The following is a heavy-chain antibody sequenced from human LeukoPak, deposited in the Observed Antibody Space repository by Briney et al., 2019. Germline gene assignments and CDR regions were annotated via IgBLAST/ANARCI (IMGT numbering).Heavy chain of an antibody. J-gene: IGHJ3*02. CDR3: ARSRPDYGGNSGGAFDI. CDR1: GGSISSGGYY. CDR2: FYYSGST. Sequence: PSQTLSLTCTVSGGSISSGGYYWSWIRQHPGKGLEWIGYFYYSGSTYYNPSLKSRVTISVDTSKNQFSLKLSSVTAAVTAVYYCARSRPDYGGNSGGAFDIWGQGTMVTVSS. V-gene: IGHV4-31*03. D-gene: IGHD4-23*01.